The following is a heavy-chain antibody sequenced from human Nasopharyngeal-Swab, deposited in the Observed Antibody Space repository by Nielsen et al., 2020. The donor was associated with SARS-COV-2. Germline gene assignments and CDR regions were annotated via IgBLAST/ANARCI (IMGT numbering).Heavy chain of an antibody. CDR1: GYTFTSYY. V-gene: IGHV1-46*01. CDR2: INPSGGST. J-gene: IGHJ4*02. Sequence: ASVKVSCKASGYTFTSYYMHWVRQAPGQGLEWMGIINPSGGSTSYAQKFQGRVTMTRDTSTSTVYMELSSLRSEDTAVYYCARDLTIYGGNSGFEYWGQGTLVTVSS. CDR3: ARDLTIYGGNSGFEY. D-gene: IGHD4-23*01.